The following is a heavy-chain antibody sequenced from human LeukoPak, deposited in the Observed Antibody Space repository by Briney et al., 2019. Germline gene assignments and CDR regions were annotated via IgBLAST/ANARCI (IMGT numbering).Heavy chain of an antibody. V-gene: IGHV3-20*04. CDR3: ARTRTSGGYSASDY. Sequence: GGSLRLSCAVSGFFLNNYGMAWVRQAPGKGLEWVSGNNWNGGSTGYADSVKGRFTISRDNAKNCLYLQMNSLRAEDTALYYCARTRTSGGYSASDYWGQGTLVTVSS. CDR1: GFFLNNYG. J-gene: IGHJ4*02. CDR2: NNWNGGST. D-gene: IGHD3-10*01.